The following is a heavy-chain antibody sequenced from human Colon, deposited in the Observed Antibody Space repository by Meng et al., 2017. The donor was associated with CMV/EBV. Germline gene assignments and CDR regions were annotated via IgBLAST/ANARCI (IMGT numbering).Heavy chain of an antibody. CDR1: GLTFSSYW. V-gene: IGHV3-74*01. Sequence: GGSLRLSCAASGLTFSSYWMHWVRQAPGKRLVWVSRINSDGSTTTYADSVEGRFTISRDNAKNTLYLQMNSLRPEDTAMYYCAKDGDMYCSRTSCSAMDVWGQGTTVTVSS. CDR3: AKDGDMYCSRTSCSAMDV. J-gene: IGHJ6*02. D-gene: IGHD2-2*01. CDR2: INSDGSTT.